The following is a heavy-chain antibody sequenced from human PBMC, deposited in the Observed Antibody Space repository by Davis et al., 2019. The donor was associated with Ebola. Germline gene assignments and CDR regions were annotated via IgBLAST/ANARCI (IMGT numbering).Heavy chain of an antibody. V-gene: IGHV1-2*02. J-gene: IGHJ4*02. D-gene: IGHD2-15*01. Sequence: AASVKVSCKASGYTFTGYYMHWVRRAPGEGLEWMGWINPNTGGTNSAQKFQGRVTMTRATSMTTAYMELNSLRSDDTAVYYCARAVPATQNLDYWGQGTLVTVSS. CDR3: ARAVPATQNLDY. CDR1: GYTFTGYY. CDR2: INPNTGGT.